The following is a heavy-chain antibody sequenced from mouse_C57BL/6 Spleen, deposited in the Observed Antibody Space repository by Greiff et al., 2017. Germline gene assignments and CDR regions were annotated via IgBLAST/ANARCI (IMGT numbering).Heavy chain of an antibody. D-gene: IGHD4-1*01. Sequence: QVQLKQPGAELVKPGASVKLSCKASGYTFTSYWMHWVKQRPGQGLEWIGMIHPNSGSTNYNEKFKSKATLTVDKSSSTAYMQLSSLTSEDSAVYYCARAGLNWDWYFDVWGTGTTVTVSS. J-gene: IGHJ1*03. CDR1: GYTFTSYW. CDR2: IHPNSGST. CDR3: ARAGLNWDWYFDV. V-gene: IGHV1-64*01.